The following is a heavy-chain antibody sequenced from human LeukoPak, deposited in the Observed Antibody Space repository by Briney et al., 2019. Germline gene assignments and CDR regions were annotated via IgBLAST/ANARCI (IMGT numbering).Heavy chain of an antibody. Sequence: PSETLSLTCTVSGGSISSSSYYWGWIRQPPGKGLEWIGSIYYSGSTYYNPSLKSRVTISVDTSKTQFSLKLSSVTAADTAVYYCARHPATRSTYYYDSSGYYDYWGQGTLVTVSS. CDR1: GGSISSSSYY. J-gene: IGHJ4*02. V-gene: IGHV4-39*01. CDR2: IYYSGST. CDR3: ARHPATRSTYYYDSSGYYDY. D-gene: IGHD3-22*01.